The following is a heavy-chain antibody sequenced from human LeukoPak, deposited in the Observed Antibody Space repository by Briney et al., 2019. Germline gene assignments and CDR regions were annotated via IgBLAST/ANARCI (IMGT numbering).Heavy chain of an antibody. CDR2: VKQDGSEK. V-gene: IGHV3-7*01. Sequence: PGGSLRLSCAASGLTFSSYWMSGVRQAPGKGREGEANVKQDGSEKHYVDSVTGRFTISRDNTNNSLYLQMNSLRADDTAVYYCARDLAGPPQEAFDIWGQGTMVTVSS. J-gene: IGHJ3*02. CDR3: ARDLAGPPQEAFDI. CDR1: GLTFSSYW.